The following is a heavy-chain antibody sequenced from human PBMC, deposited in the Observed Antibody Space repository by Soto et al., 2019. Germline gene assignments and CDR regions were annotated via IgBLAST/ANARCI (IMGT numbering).Heavy chain of an antibody. D-gene: IGHD3-22*01. J-gene: IGHJ4*02. V-gene: IGHV3-23*01. CDR1: EFTFSNYA. CDR2: ITGSDGRT. Sequence: VQLLESGGGLVQPGGSLRLSCAASEFTFSNYAMTWVRQAPGKGLEWVSLITGSDGRTSYADSVKGPFPISRDKSKNTQFLQINSLRAEDTAVCYCANATYDPTFYASSFDSWGQGTLVTVSS. CDR3: ANATYDPTFYASSFDS.